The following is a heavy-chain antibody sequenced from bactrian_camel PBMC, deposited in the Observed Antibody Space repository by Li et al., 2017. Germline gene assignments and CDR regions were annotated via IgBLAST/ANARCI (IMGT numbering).Heavy chain of an antibody. D-gene: IGHD5*01. J-gene: IGHJ4*01. CDR2: IATGST. Sequence: HVQLVESGGGSVQTGGSLTLSCRVSAYSDSTDCVAWFRQPPGKGRGGVAAIATGSTHYADSVKGRFTISQDIAAHTVTLQMNKLEPADTGMYYCAATIARVGWDPGCPGRGRGVGLVYWGQGTQVTVS. V-gene: IGHV3S53*01. CDR1: AYSDSTDC. CDR3: AATIARVGWDPGCPGRGRGVGLVY.